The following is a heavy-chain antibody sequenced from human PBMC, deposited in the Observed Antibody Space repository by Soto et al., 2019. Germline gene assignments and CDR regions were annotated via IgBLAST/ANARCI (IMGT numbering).Heavy chain of an antibody. J-gene: IGHJ3*02. V-gene: IGHV1-18*01. CDR2: ISAYNGNT. CDR1: GYTFTSYG. CDR3: ARDTDPPDYYGSGSYRAHDAFDI. D-gene: IGHD3-10*01. Sequence: EASVKVSCKASGYTFTSYGISWVRQAPGQGLEWMGWISAYNGNTNYAQKLQGRVTMTTDTSTSTAYMELRSLRSDDTAVYYCARDTDPPDYYGSGSYRAHDAFDIWGQGTMVTVSS.